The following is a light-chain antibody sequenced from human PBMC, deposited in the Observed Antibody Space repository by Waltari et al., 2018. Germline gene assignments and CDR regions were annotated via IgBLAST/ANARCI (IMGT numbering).Light chain of an antibody. CDR3: QQRTNWPPRLT. Sequence: DIVLTQSPATLSLSPGDRATLSCRASQSVSTYLAWYQQKPGQAPRLLIYDAPDRATGIPARFSGSGSGTDFTLTISSLEPEDFAVYFCQQRTNWPPRLTFGGGTKVEIK. CDR1: QSVSTY. V-gene: IGKV3-11*01. J-gene: IGKJ4*01. CDR2: DAP.